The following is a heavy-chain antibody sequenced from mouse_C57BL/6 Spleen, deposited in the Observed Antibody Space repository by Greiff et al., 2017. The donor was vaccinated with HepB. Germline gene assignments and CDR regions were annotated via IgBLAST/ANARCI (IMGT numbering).Heavy chain of an antibody. CDR1: GFSFTSYG. Sequence: VKLVESGPGLVAPSQSLSITCTVSGFSFTSYGVDWVRQPPGKGLEWLGVIWGGGSTNYNSALMSRLSISKDNSKSQVFLKMNSLQTDDTAMYYGAKRPDYYGSSYGYFDVWGTGTTVTVSS. CDR2: IWGGGST. J-gene: IGHJ1*03. V-gene: IGHV2-9*01. D-gene: IGHD1-1*01. CDR3: AKRPDYYGSSYGYFDV.